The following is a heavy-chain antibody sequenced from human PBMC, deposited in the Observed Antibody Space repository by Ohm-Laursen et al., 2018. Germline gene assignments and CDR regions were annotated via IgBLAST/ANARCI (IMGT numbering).Heavy chain of an antibody. CDR2: IWYDGSNK. J-gene: IGHJ5*02. Sequence: SLRLSCTASGFTFSSYGMHWVRQAPGKGLEWVAVIWYDGSNKYYAESVKGRFTISRDNSKNTLYLQMNSLRAEDTAVYYCASNTHGDYTNWFDPWGQGTLVTVSS. CDR1: GFTFSSYG. V-gene: IGHV3-33*01. D-gene: IGHD4-17*01. CDR3: ASNTHGDYTNWFDP.